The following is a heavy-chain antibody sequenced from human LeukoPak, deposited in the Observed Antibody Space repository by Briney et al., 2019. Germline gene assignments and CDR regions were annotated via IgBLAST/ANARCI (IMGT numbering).Heavy chain of an antibody. V-gene: IGHV3-48*03. Sequence: PGGSLRLSCAASGFTFSSYEMNWVRQAPGKGLGWVSYISSSGSTIYYADSVKGRFTISRDNAKNSLYLQMNSLRAEDTAVYYCARHDSWAGWFDPWGQGTLVTVSS. D-gene: IGHD3-22*01. CDR2: ISSSGSTI. J-gene: IGHJ5*02. CDR3: ARHDSWAGWFDP. CDR1: GFTFSSYE.